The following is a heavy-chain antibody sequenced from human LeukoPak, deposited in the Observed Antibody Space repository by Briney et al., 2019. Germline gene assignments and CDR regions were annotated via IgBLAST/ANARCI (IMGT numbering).Heavy chain of an antibody. CDR2: MNPNSGNT. CDR3: ARGVPYDFWSGYYKGLVDY. CDR1: GYTFTSYD. J-gene: IGHJ4*02. V-gene: IGHV1-8*01. Sequence: ASVKVSCKASGYTFTSYDINWVRQATGQGLEWMGWMNPNSGNTGYAQKFRGRVTMTRNTSISTAYMELSSLRSEDTAVYYCARGVPYDFWSGYYKGLVDYWGQGTLVTVSS. D-gene: IGHD3-3*01.